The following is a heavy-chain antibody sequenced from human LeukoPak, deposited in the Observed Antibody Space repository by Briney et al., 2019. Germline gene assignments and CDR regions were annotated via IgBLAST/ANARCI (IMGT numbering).Heavy chain of an antibody. Sequence: GGSLRLSCAASGFTFSNAWMSWVRQAPGRGLEWVGRIKSKTDGGTTDYAAPVKGRFTISRDDSKNTLYLQMNSLKTEDTAVYYCTTDTYSGSSHGGYWGQGTLVTVSS. V-gene: IGHV3-15*01. CDR2: IKSKTDGGTT. J-gene: IGHJ4*02. CDR3: TTDTYSGSSHGGY. CDR1: GFTFSNAW. D-gene: IGHD1-26*01.